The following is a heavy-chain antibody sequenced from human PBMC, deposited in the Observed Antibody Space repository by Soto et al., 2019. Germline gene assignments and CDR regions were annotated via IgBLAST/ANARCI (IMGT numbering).Heavy chain of an antibody. CDR3: AREGVDIVVVVAATASDGMDV. J-gene: IGHJ6*02. CDR2: INAGNGNT. V-gene: IGHV1-3*01. Sequence: ASVKVSCKASVYTFTSYAMHWVRQAPGQRLEWMGWINAGNGNTKYSQKFQGRVTITRDTSASTAYMELSSLRSEDTAVYYCAREGVDIVVVVAATASDGMDVWGQGTTVTVSS. CDR1: VYTFTSYA. D-gene: IGHD2-15*01.